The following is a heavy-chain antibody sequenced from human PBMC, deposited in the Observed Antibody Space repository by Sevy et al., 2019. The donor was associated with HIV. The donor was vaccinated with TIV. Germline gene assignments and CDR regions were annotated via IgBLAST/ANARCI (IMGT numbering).Heavy chain of an antibody. D-gene: IGHD4-17*01. CDR1: GLTFSNAW. J-gene: IGHJ4*02. CDR2: IRSNRDRGTT. Sequence: GGSLRLSCVATGLTFSNAWMGWVRQAPGKGLELVGRIRSNRDRGTTSYAAPLKGRATISRDDSKNTLFLQMIIVKSADTAVYYCTTDREYGDYKGGFDYWGQGALVTVSS. CDR3: TTDREYGDYKGGFDY. V-gene: IGHV3-15*06.